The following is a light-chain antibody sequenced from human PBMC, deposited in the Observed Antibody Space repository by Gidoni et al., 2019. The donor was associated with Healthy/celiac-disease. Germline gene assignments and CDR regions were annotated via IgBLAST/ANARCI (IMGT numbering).Light chain of an antibody. Sequence: EIVLTQSPATLSLSPGERATLPCRASQSVSSYLAWYQQKPGQDPRLLIYDASNRATGIPARFSGSGSGTDFTLTISSLEPEDFAVYYCQQRSNWPTGYTFGQXTKLEIK. CDR3: QQRSNWPTGYT. CDR1: QSVSSY. V-gene: IGKV3-11*01. J-gene: IGKJ2*01. CDR2: DAS.